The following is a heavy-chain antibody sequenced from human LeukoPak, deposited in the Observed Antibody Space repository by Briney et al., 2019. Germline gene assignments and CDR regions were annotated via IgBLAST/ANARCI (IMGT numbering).Heavy chain of an antibody. V-gene: IGHV3-23*01. CDR1: GFTFSNSA. CDR3: ANSPLAARPRLDY. D-gene: IGHD6-6*01. J-gene: IGHJ4*02. Sequence: GGSLRLSCAASGFTFSNSAXXXXXXAXXXXXXXXXALXXGGGSTYYADSVKGRXXXXXXXXXXTLYLQMSTLRAEDTAVYYCANSPLAARPRLDYWGLGTLVTVSS. CDR2: LXXGGGST.